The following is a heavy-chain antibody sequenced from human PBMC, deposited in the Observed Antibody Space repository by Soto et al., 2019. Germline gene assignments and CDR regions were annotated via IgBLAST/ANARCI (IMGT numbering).Heavy chain of an antibody. J-gene: IGHJ4*02. V-gene: IGHV3-30*03. Sequence: QVQLVESGGGVVQPGRSLRLSCAASGFAFSNFGMQWARQAPGKGLEWVASISYDANIKYSADSVKGRFTISRDNSKNTRYLQMNSLTSEDTAVYFCARFWGRVTAAVDDSWGQGTLVTVSS. CDR2: ISYDANIK. CDR1: GFAFSNFG. D-gene: IGHD3-16*01. CDR3: ARFWGRVTAAVDDS.